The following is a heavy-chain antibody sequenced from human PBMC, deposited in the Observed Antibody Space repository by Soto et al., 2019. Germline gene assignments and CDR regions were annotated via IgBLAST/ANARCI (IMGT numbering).Heavy chain of an antibody. D-gene: IGHD2-8*01. CDR3: ARGDCTNGVCYGRGFDP. J-gene: IGHJ5*02. CDR2: ISAYNGNT. V-gene: IGHV1-18*01. Sequence: QVQLVQSGAEVKKPGASVKVSCKASGYTFTSYGISWVRQAPGQGLEWMGWISAYNGNTNYAQKLQGRVTMTTDTSTSTAHKELRSLRSDDTAVYYCARGDCTNGVCYGRGFDPWGQGTLVTVSS. CDR1: GYTFTSYG.